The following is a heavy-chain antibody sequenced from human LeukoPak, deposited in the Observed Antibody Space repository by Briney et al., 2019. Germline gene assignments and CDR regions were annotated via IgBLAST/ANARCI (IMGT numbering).Heavy chain of an antibody. CDR1: GFTFSSYA. J-gene: IGHJ3*01. Sequence: GGSLRLSCAASGFTFSSYAMSWVRQAPGKGLEWVSSISSSSSYIYYADSVKGRFTISRDNAKNSLYLQMNSLRAEDTAVYYCARDWRDYYDSSGYYFGDAFDVWGQGTMVTVSS. D-gene: IGHD3-22*01. CDR3: ARDWRDYYDSSGYYFGDAFDV. CDR2: ISSSSSYI. V-gene: IGHV3-21*01.